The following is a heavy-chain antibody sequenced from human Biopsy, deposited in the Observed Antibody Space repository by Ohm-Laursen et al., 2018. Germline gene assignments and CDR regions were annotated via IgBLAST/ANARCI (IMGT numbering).Heavy chain of an antibody. CDR3: VRASIFGVATSGFYYYGMDV. J-gene: IGHJ6*02. Sequence: SLRLSCTAPGFTFGDYYISWVRQAPGKGLEWASFISSSGVQYHADSVKGRFTISRDNSKNTLYLQMNSLRAEDTAVYYCVRASIFGVATSGFYYYGMDVWGQGTTVTVSS. V-gene: IGHV3-66*01. CDR2: ISSSGVQ. CDR1: GFTFGDYY. D-gene: IGHD3-3*01.